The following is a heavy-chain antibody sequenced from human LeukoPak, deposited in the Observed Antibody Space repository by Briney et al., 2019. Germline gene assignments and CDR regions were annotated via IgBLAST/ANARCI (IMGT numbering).Heavy chain of an antibody. J-gene: IGHJ4*02. CDR3: ARAPLGVYYYDSSGYFDY. V-gene: IGHV4-59*01. D-gene: IGHD3-22*01. CDR1: GGSISSYY. Sequence: SETLSLTCTVSGGSISSYYWSWIRQPPGKGLEWIGYIYYSGSTNYNPSLKSRVTISVDTSKNQFSLRLSSVTAADTAVYYCARAPLGVYYYDSSGYFDYWGQGTLVTVSS. CDR2: IYYSGST.